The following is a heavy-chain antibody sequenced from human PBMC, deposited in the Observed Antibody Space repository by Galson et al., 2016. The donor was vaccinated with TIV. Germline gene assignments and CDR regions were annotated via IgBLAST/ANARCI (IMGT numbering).Heavy chain of an antibody. J-gene: IGHJ4*02. CDR2: IIPIFGTA. Sequence: SVKVSCKASGGTFSNYAISWVRQAPGQGLEWMGRIIPIFGTANYAQKFQGRVTVTADESTNPAYMDLSSLRSEDTAVYYCARESTSMYYCTKEGNGFVAGGGFVDYWGQGILVTVSS. D-gene: IGHD3-10*01. CDR1: GGTFSNYA. V-gene: IGHV1-69*13. CDR3: ARESTSMYYCTKEGNGFVAGGGFVDY.